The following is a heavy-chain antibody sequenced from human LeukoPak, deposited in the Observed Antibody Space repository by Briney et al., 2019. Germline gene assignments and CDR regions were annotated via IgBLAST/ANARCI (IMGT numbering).Heavy chain of an antibody. D-gene: IGHD3-10*01. V-gene: IGHV4-30-2*01. CDR3: ARVMHGSGSYYKTAYFDY. Sequence: SQTLSLTCAVSGGSISSGGYSWSWIRQPPGKGLEWIGYIYHSGSTYYNPSLMSRVTISVDRSKNQFSLKLSSVTAADTAVYYCARVMHGSGSYYKTAYFDYWGQGTLVTVSS. J-gene: IGHJ4*02. CDR2: IYHSGST. CDR1: GGSISSGGYS.